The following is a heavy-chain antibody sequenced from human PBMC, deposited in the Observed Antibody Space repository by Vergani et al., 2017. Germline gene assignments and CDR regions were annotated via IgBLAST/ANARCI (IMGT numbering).Heavy chain of an antibody. CDR1: GGTFSSYA. V-gene: IGHV1-69*12. D-gene: IGHD5-24*01. Sequence: QFQLVQSGPEVKKPGSSVKFSCKASGGTFSSYAISWVRQAPGQGLEWMGGIIPIFGTANYAQKFQGRVTITADESTSTAYVELSSLRSEDTAVYYCAVPRWIYYYYGMDVWGQGTTVTVSS. CDR3: AVPRWIYYYYGMDV. CDR2: IIPIFGTA. J-gene: IGHJ6*02.